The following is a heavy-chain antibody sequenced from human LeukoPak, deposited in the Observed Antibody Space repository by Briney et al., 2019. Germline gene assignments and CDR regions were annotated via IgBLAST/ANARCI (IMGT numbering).Heavy chain of an antibody. CDR2: ISAYNGDT. V-gene: IGHV1-18*01. J-gene: IGHJ4*02. CDR3: ARDITVATFRGDY. Sequence: GDSVKVSCKASGYTFGRHGISWVRQAPGQGLEWMGWISAYNGDTNYAQKFQGRVTMTKDTSTSTAYMELSRLRSDDTAVYYCARDITVATFRGDYWGQGTLVTVSS. CDR1: GYTFGRHG. D-gene: IGHD5-12*01.